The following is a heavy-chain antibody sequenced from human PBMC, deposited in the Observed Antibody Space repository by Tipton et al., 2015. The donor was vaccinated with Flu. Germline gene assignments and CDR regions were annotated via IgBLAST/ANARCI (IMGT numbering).Heavy chain of an antibody. J-gene: IGHJ4*02. V-gene: IGHV3-30*02. CDR2: IRYDGSSK. CDR3: AKVIPELVAGLDN. D-gene: IGHD6-19*01. CDR1: GFTFGSYG. Sequence: SLRLSCAPSGFTFGSYGMHWVRQAPGKGLEWVAFIRYDGSSKYYADSVKGRFTISRDNSKNTLYLQMNSLEAEDTAVYYCAKVIPELVAGLDNWGQGTLVTVSS.